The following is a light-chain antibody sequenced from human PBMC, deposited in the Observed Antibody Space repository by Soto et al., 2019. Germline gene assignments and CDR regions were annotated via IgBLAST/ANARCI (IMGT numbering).Light chain of an antibody. V-gene: IGKV1-5*03. Sequence: DIQMTQSPSTLSASVGDRVTITCRASQSISTWLAWYQQKPGKAPKLLIYKASSLESGVPSRFSGSGSGAEFTLTISSLQPNDFATYYCQQYDSYPYTFGQGTKLEIK. CDR3: QQYDSYPYT. J-gene: IGKJ2*01. CDR2: KAS. CDR1: QSISTW.